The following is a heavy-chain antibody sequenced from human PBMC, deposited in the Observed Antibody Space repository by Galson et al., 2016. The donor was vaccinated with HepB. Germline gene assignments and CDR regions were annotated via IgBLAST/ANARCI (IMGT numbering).Heavy chain of an antibody. J-gene: IGHJ4*02. CDR3: ARDARPTASWHYFYY. CDR1: GFSFSNSG. Sequence: SLRLSCAASGFSFSNSGMSWVRQAPGKGLEWLAVMSYDGNIKQYADSVKGRFTISRHNSKKTVYLQMNSLRGDDTAVYYCARDARPTASWHYFYYWGQGTLVTVSS. CDR2: MSYDGNIK. D-gene: IGHD2-2*01. V-gene: IGHV3-30*03.